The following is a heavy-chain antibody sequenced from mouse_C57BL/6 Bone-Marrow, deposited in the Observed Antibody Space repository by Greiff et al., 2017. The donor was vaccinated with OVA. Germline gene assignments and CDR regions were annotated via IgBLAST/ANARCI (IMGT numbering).Heavy chain of an antibody. J-gene: IGHJ4*01. CDR2: ISSGSSTI. CDR3: ARTAQAQDAMDY. CDR1: GFTFSDYG. D-gene: IGHD3-2*02. V-gene: IGHV5-17*01. Sequence: EVHLVESGGGLVKPGGSLKLSCAASGFTFSDYGMHWVRQAPAKGLEWVAYISSGSSTIYYADTVKGRFTISRDNAKNTLFLQMTSLRSEDTAMYYCARTAQAQDAMDYWGQGTSVTVSS.